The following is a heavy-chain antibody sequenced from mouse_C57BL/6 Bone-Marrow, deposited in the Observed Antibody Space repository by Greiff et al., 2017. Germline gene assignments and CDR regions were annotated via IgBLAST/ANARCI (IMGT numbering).Heavy chain of an antibody. CDR2: INPYNGGT. D-gene: IGHD4-1*01. Sequence: VQLQQSGPVLVKPGASVKMSCKASGYTFTDYYMNWVKQSHGKSLEWIGVINPYNGGTSYNQKFKGKATLTVDKSSSTAYMELNSLTSEDSAVYYCARDGGTNYVDYWGQGTTLTVSS. J-gene: IGHJ2*01. CDR1: GYTFTDYY. CDR3: ARDGGTNYVDY. V-gene: IGHV1-19*01.